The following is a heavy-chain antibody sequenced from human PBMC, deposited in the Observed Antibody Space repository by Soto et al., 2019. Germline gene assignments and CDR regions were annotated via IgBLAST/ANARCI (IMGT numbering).Heavy chain of an antibody. CDR1: GFTFINYA. V-gene: IGHV3-23*01. CDR2: ISGGGDAT. CDR3: ARKVVGSTSRPDYWYFDL. J-gene: IGHJ2*01. Sequence: EVQLLESGGDSVQPGGSVRLSCAGSGFTFINYAMNRVRQAPGKGLGWVSTISGGGDATFFADSVRGRFTFSRDNSQNTVTLQMNSLGVDDTAVYYCARKVVGSTSRPDYWYFDLWGRGTLVTVSS. D-gene: IGHD2-21*01.